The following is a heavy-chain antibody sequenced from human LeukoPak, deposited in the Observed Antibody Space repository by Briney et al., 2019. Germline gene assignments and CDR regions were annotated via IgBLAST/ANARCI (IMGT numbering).Heavy chain of an antibody. CDR1: GYTFTSYG. CDR3: ARGPSPPYYDFWSGYSGAGWFDP. V-gene: IGHV1-18*01. D-gene: IGHD3-3*01. J-gene: IGHJ5*02. Sequence: ASVKVSCKASGYTFTSYGISWVRQAPGQGLEWMGWISAYNGNTNYAQKLQGRVTMTTDTSTSTAYMELRSLRSDDTAVYYCARGPSPPYYDFWSGYSGAGWFDPWGQGTLVTVSS. CDR2: ISAYNGNT.